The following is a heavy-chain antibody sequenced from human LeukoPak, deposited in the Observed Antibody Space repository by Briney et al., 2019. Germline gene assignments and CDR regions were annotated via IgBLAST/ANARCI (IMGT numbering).Heavy chain of an antibody. J-gene: IGHJ4*02. CDR2: ISSSSSHM. CDR1: GFTFKIYS. D-gene: IGHD1-1*01. CDR3: ARDDTSVHFFDY. V-gene: IGHV3-21*01. Sequence: GGSLRLSCAASGFTFKIYSMNWVRQAPGKGLEWVSSISSSSSHMYYADSVKGRFTISRDNAKNPLYLQMNTLRAEDTAVYYCARDDTSVHFFDYWGQGTLVTVSS.